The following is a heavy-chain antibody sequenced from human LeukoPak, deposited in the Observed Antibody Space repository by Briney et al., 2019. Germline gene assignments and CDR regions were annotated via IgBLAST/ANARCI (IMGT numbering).Heavy chain of an antibody. D-gene: IGHD3-10*02. CDR2: FSGSGGST. Sequence: GGSLRLSCAASGFTFSSYAMSWVRQAPGKGLEWVSSFSGSGGSTYYADSVKGRFTISRDNSKNTLYLQMNSLRAEDTAVYYCAELGITMIGGVWGKGTTVTISS. CDR3: AELGITMIGGV. V-gene: IGHV3-23*01. CDR1: GFTFSSYA. J-gene: IGHJ6*04.